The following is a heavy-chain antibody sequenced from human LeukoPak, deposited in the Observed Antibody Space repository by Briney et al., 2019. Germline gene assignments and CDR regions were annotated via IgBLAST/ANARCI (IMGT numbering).Heavy chain of an antibody. D-gene: IGHD6-13*01. Sequence: ASETLSLTCTVSGGSISSGSYYWSWIRQPAGKGLEWIGRIYTSGSTNYNPSLKSRVTISVDTSKNQFSLKLSSVTAADTAVYYCARGAGQLVSYYYYYMDVWGKGTTVTVSS. J-gene: IGHJ6*03. CDR2: IYTSGST. V-gene: IGHV4-61*02. CDR1: GGSISSGSYY. CDR3: ARGAGQLVSYYYYYMDV.